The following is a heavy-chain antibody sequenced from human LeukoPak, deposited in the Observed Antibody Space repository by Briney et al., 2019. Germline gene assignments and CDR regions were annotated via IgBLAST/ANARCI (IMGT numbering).Heavy chain of an antibody. CDR2: IRYDGSNK. CDR3: ARANYDYVWGSYRSYYFDY. Sequence: GGSLRLSCAASGFTFSSYGMHWVRQAPGKGLEWEAFIRYDGSNKYYAGPVKGRFTISRDNSKNTLYLQMNSLRAEDTAVYYCARANYDYVWGSYRSYYFDYWGQGTLVTVSS. CDR1: GFTFSSYG. J-gene: IGHJ4*02. V-gene: IGHV3-30*02. D-gene: IGHD3-16*02.